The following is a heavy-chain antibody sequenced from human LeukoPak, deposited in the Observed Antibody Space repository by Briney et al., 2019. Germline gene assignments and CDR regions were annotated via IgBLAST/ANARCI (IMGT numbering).Heavy chain of an antibody. CDR3: ALKPRGYSYGFDY. D-gene: IGHD5-18*01. Sequence: KTSETLSLTCAVCGGSFSGYYWSWIRQPPGKGLEWIGEINHSGSTNYNPSLKSRVTVSVDTSKNQFSLKLSSVTAADTAVYYCALKPRGYSYGFDYWGQGTLVTVSS. CDR2: INHSGST. V-gene: IGHV4-34*01. J-gene: IGHJ4*02. CDR1: GGSFSGYY.